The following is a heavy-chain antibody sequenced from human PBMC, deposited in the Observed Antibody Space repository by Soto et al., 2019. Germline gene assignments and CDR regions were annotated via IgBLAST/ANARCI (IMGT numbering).Heavy chain of an antibody. CDR2: ISRSSSYI. V-gene: IGHV3-21*01. J-gene: IGHJ6*02. CDR3: ARDGYYDILTGMDV. D-gene: IGHD3-9*01. CDR1: GLTFSIYI. Sequence: PRGSLILTCAPCGLTFSIYIMTWVRQARGKGLEWVSSISRSSSYIYYADSVKGRFTISRDNAKNSLYLQMNSLRAEDTAVYYCARDGYYDILTGMDVWGQGTTVTVSS.